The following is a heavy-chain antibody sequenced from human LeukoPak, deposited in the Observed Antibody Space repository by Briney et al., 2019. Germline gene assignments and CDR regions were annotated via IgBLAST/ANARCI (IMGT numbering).Heavy chain of an antibody. Sequence: ASVKVSCKASGYTFPSYFMHWVRQAPGQGLEWMGIINPTGGSTTYAQKFQGRVTMTRGTSTSTVYMELSSLRSDDTAVYYCARTAARRFDYGGQGTLVTVPS. CDR2: INPTGGST. D-gene: IGHD6-6*01. CDR1: GYTFPSYF. V-gene: IGHV1-46*01. J-gene: IGHJ4*02. CDR3: ARTAARRFDY.